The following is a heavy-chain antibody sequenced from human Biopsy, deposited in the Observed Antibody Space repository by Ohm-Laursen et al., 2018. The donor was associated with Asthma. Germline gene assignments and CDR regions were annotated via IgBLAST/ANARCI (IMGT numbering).Heavy chain of an antibody. V-gene: IGHV1-69*13. Sequence: SVTVSCKAPGGTFSNFAISWVRQAPGQGLEWLGGIMTVFGTTNYAQKFHGRVTITADESTSTAYMEVTSLISEDTAIYYCARCQVGYSSGWSLLLKKIYYSGMDVWGQGTAVTVSS. CDR2: IMTVFGTT. D-gene: IGHD6-19*01. CDR1: GGTFSNFA. CDR3: ARCQVGYSSGWSLLLKKIYYSGMDV. J-gene: IGHJ6*02.